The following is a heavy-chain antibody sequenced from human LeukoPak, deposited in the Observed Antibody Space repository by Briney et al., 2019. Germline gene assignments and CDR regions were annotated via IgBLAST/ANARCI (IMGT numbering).Heavy chain of an antibody. CDR1: GFIVSSYA. D-gene: IGHD2-15*01. CDR2: IRSKANSYAT. J-gene: IGHJ4*02. V-gene: IGHV3-73*01. Sequence: GGSLRLSCAASGFIVSSYAMSWVRQASGKGLEWVGRIRSKANSYATAYAASVKGRFTISRDDSKNTAYLQMNRLKTEDPAVYYCTRRSLPPVDCSGGSCYVVWGQGTLVTVSS. CDR3: TRRSLPPVDCSGGSCYVV.